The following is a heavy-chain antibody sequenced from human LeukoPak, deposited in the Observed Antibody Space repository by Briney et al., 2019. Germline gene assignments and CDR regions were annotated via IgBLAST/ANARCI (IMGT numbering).Heavy chain of an antibody. V-gene: IGHV1-46*01. J-gene: IGHJ4*02. CDR3: ARGYDFWSGYYSEGYYFDY. D-gene: IGHD3-3*01. CDR2: INPSGGST. CDR1: GYTFTGYY. Sequence: ASVKVSCKASGYTFTGYYIHWVRQAPGQGLEWMGIINPSGGSTSYAQKFQGRVTMTRDTSTSTVYMELSSLRFEDTAVYYCARGYDFWSGYYSEGYYFDYWGQGTLVTVSS.